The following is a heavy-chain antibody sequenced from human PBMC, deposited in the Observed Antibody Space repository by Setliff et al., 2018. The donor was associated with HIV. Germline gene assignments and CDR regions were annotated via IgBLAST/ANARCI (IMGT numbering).Heavy chain of an antibody. Sequence: GGSLRLSCAASGFTVSSNYMSWVRQAPGKGLEWVSVIYRGGSTYYADSVKGRFTISRDNSKNTLYLQMNSLRAQDTAIYYCAKDPRGSMVRGLINYFDPWGQGTLVTVSS. CDR1: GFTVSSNY. J-gene: IGHJ5*02. V-gene: IGHV3-53*01. CDR3: AKDPRGSMVRGLINYFDP. CDR2: IYRGGST. D-gene: IGHD3-10*01.